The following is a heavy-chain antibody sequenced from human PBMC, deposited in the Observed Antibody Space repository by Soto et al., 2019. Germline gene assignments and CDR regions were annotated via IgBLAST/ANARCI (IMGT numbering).Heavy chain of an antibody. D-gene: IGHD2-8*01. Sequence: GSLRPSCATPGYTFRGWCMSWVRQAPGKGLEWVANIRADGYEKNYVDSVKGRFTISRDDAKNSLYLEMNSLRDEDTALYFCARGRSLNAWGQGTMVTVSS. J-gene: IGHJ3*01. V-gene: IGHV3-7*03. CDR1: GYTFRGWC. CDR3: ARGRSLNA. CDR2: IRADGYEK.